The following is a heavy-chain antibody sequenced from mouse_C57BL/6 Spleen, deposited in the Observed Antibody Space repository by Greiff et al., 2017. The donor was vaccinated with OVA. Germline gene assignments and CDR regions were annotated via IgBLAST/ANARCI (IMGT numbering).Heavy chain of an antibody. CDR2: IHPNSGST. Sequence: QVQLQQPGAELVKPGASVKLSCKASGYTFTSYWMHWVKQRPGQGLEWIGMIHPNSGSTNYNEKFKSKATLTVDKSSSTAYMQLSSLTSEDSAVYYCARRGTTVVEDYYAMDYWGQGTSVTVSS. D-gene: IGHD1-1*01. CDR3: ARRGTTVVEDYYAMDY. J-gene: IGHJ4*01. V-gene: IGHV1-64*01. CDR1: GYTFTSYW.